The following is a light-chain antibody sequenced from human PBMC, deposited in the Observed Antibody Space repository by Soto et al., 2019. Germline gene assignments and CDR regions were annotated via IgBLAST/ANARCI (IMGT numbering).Light chain of an antibody. Sequence: EIVLTQSPGTLSLSPGERATLSCRASQSVSSSYLAWYQQKPGQAPRLLIYDASARATGIPDRFSGSGSGTDCTLTISRLEPGDFAVYYCQQYVNSLYTFGQGTKLEIK. CDR1: QSVSSSY. V-gene: IGKV3-20*01. CDR2: DAS. J-gene: IGKJ2*01. CDR3: QQYVNSLYT.